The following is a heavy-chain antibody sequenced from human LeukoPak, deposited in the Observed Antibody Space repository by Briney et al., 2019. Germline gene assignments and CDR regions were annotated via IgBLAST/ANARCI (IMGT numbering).Heavy chain of an antibody. D-gene: IGHD3-22*01. CDR3: AREGRYYDSSGRCAFDI. V-gene: IGHV4-59*01. CDR1: GGSISSYY. CDR2: IYYSGST. J-gene: IGHJ3*02. Sequence: PSETLSLTCTVSGGSISSYYWSWIRQPPGKGLEWIGYIYYSGSTNYNPSLKSRVTISVDTSKNQFSLKLSSVTAADTAVYYCAREGRYYDSSGRCAFDIWGQGTMVTVSS.